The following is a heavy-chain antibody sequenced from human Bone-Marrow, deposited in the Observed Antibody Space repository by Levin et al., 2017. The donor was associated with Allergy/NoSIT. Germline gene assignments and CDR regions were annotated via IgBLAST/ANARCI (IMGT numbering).Heavy chain of an antibody. J-gene: IGHJ5*02. CDR1: GFPFSDSS. Sequence: LSLTCAASGFPFSDSSMSWVRQAPGKGLEWISYVSSSSSAIYYADSVKGRFTISRDNAKNALFLQMNSLRDEDTALYYCARCEIYPTWFDPWGQGTLVTVSS. D-gene: IGHD5-24*01. CDR3: ARCEIYPTWFDP. CDR2: VSSSSSAI. V-gene: IGHV3-48*02.